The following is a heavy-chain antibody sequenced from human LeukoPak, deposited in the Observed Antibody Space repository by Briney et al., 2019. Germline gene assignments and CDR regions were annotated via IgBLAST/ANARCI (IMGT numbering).Heavy chain of an antibody. CDR1: GGSISSSSYY. J-gene: IGHJ4*02. V-gene: IGHV4-39*07. Sequence: SETLSLTCTVSGGSISSSSYYWGWIRQPPGKGLEWIGSIYYSGSTYYNPSLKSRVTISVDTSKNQFSLKLSSVTAADTAVYYCARDSDPMVRGVTKGYFDYWGQGTLVTVSS. CDR2: IYYSGST. CDR3: ARDSDPMVRGVTKGYFDY. D-gene: IGHD3-10*01.